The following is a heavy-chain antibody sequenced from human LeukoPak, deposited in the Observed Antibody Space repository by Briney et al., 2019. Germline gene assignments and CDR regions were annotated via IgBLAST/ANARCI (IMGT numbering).Heavy chain of an antibody. V-gene: IGHV4-59*12. D-gene: IGHD2-2*01. J-gene: IGHJ5*02. Sequence: SETLSLTCTVSGGSISSYYWSWIRQPPGKGLEWIGYIYYSGSTNYNPSLKSRVTISVDTSKNQFSLKLSSVTAADTAVYYCARASGYCSSTSCYSWFDPWGQGTLVTVSS. CDR2: IYYSGST. CDR3: ARASGYCSSTSCYSWFDP. CDR1: GGSISSYY.